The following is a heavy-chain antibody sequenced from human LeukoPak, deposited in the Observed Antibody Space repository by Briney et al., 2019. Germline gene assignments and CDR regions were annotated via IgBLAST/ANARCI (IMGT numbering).Heavy chain of an antibody. CDR2: IYTSGST. V-gene: IGHV4-61*02. D-gene: IGHD4-11*01. J-gene: IGHJ4*02. CDR3: ARDYSNYVGSPTFDY. CDR1: GGSISSGSYY. Sequence: PSETLSLTCTVSGGSISSGSYYWSWIRQPAGKGLEWIGRIYTSGSTNYNPSLKSRVTISVDTSKNQFSLKLSSVTAADTAVYYCARDYSNYVGSPTFDYWGQGTLVTVSS.